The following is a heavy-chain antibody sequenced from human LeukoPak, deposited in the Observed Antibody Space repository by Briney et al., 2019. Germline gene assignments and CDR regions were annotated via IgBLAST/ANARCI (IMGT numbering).Heavy chain of an antibody. CDR2: IKQDASDK. D-gene: IGHD4-17*01. V-gene: IGHV3-7*01. CDR3: ARNYGDYALDY. J-gene: IGHJ4*02. Sequence: GGSLRLSCAASGFTFSSHWMSWVRQAPGKGLEWVAYIKQDASDKYYVDSMKGRFTISRDNAKNTLYLQMNSLRAEDTAVYYCARNYGDYALDYWGQGTLVTVSS. CDR1: GFTFSSHW.